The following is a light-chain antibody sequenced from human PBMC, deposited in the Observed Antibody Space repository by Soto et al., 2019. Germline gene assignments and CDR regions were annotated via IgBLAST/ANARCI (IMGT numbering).Light chain of an antibody. CDR2: EAS. CDR3: QQRANWPIT. V-gene: IGKV3-11*01. Sequence: EIVLTQSPATLSLSPGERGSRSCGASQSVKSYLAWYQQKPGQPPRLLIFEASNRATGIPARFSGSGSGTDFTLTISSLEPEDFAIYYCQQRANWPITFGQGTRLEIK. J-gene: IGKJ5*01. CDR1: QSVKSY.